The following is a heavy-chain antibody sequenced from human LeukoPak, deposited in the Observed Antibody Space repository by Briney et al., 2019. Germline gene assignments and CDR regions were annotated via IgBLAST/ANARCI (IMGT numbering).Heavy chain of an antibody. CDR2: INPNSGGT. CDR3: ARFPSGGPCDY. CDR1: GYTFTGYY. J-gene: IGHJ4*02. D-gene: IGHD2-15*01. V-gene: IGHV1-2*02. Sequence: ALVKVSCKTSGYTFTGYYMHWVRQAPGQGLEWMGWINPNSGGTNYAQKFQGRVTMTSDTSISTAYMDLSSLRSDDTAVYYCARFPSGGPCDYWGQGTLVTVSS.